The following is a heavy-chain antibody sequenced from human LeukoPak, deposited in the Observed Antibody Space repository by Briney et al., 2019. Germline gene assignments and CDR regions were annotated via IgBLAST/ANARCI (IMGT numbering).Heavy chain of an antibody. J-gene: IGHJ6*02. V-gene: IGHV3-30-3*01. CDR3: ARGSNDMDV. CDR2: ISYDGSNK. Sequence: PGRSLRLSCAASGFTFSSYAMHWVRQAPGKGLEWVAVISYDGSNKYYADSVKGRFTISRDNSKNTLYLQMNSLRAEDTAVYYCARGSNDMDVWGQGTTVTVSS. CDR1: GFTFSSYA.